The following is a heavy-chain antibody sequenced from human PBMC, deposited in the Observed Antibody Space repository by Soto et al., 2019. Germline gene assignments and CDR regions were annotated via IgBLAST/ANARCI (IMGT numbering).Heavy chain of an antibody. CDR2: INPNSGGT. V-gene: IGHV1-2*02. J-gene: IGHJ4*02. D-gene: IGHD1-26*01. Sequence: SVKVSFKASGYTFTGYYMHWVRQAPGQGLEWMGWINPNSGGTTYAQKFQGRVTMTRDTSISTAYMELSRLRSDDTAVYYCARDGSSDFDYWGQGTLVTVSS. CDR1: GYTFTGYY. CDR3: ARDGSSDFDY.